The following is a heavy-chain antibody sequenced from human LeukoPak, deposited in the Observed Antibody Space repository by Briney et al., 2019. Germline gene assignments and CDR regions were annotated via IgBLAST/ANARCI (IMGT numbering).Heavy chain of an antibody. J-gene: IGHJ4*02. CDR2: IFTTGST. CDR1: GGSISSDY. V-gene: IGHV4-4*07. D-gene: IGHD5-12*01. Sequence: SETLSLTCSVSGGSISSDYWSWIRQPAGRGLEWIGRIFTTGSTNYNPSLKSRVTISLDKSKGQFSLRLSSVTAADTAVYYCARGDTVATGLYDYWGRGTLVTVSS. CDR3: ARGDTVATGLYDY.